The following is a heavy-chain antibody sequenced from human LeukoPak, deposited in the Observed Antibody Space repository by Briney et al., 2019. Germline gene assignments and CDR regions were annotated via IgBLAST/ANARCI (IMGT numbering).Heavy chain of an antibody. J-gene: IGHJ4*02. D-gene: IGHD1-14*01. CDR1: GYTFTSYG. V-gene: IGHV1-18*01. Sequence: ASVKVSCKASGYTFTSYGISWVRQAPGQGLEWMGWISAYNGNTNYAQKLQGRVTMTTDTSTSTAYMELRSLRSDDTAVYYCARDQKTGTTTWSFFDYWGQGTLVTVSS. CDR3: ARDQKTGTTTWSFFDY. CDR2: ISAYNGNT.